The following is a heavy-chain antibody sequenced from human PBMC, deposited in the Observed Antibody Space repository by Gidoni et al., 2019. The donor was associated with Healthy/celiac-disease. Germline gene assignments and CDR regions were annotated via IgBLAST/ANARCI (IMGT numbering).Heavy chain of an antibody. CDR1: GFTFSSYG. J-gene: IGHJ4*02. CDR2: IWYDGSNK. V-gene: IGHV3-33*01. CDR3: ARGDHKMDTAMVTDY. Sequence: QVQLVESGGGVVQPGRSLRLSCAASGFTFSSYGMHWVRQAPGKGLEWVAVIWYDGSNKYYADSVKGRFTISRDNSKNTLYLQMNSLRAEDTAVYYCARGDHKMDTAMVTDYWGQGTLVTVSS. D-gene: IGHD5-18*01.